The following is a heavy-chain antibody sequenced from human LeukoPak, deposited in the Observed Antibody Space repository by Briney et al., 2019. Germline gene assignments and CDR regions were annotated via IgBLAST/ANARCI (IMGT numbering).Heavy chain of an antibody. CDR2: IKLDGSEK. Sequence: GGSLRLSCVASGFTFGKYWMSWVRQAPGKGLEWVANIKLDGSEKNYVDSVKGRFTISRDNTKNSLYLQMNSLRAEDTAVYYCAKDQGYSSGWSPNWGQGTLVTVSS. CDR1: GFTFGKYW. D-gene: IGHD6-13*01. CDR3: AKDQGYSSGWSPN. J-gene: IGHJ4*02. V-gene: IGHV3-7*03.